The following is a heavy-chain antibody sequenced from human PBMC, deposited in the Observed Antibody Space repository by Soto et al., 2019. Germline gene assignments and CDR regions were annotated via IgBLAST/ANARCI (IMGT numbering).Heavy chain of an antibody. CDR2: IYYSGST. J-gene: IGHJ4*02. V-gene: IGHV4-39*01. D-gene: IGHD1-1*01. CDR1: GGSISSSSYY. Sequence: PSETLSLTCTVSGGSISSSSYYWGWIRQPPGKGLEWIGSIYYSGSTYYNPSLKSRVTISVDTSKNQFSLKLSSVTAADTAVYYCARANWNGVKIGYWGQGTLVTVSS. CDR3: ARANWNGVKIGY.